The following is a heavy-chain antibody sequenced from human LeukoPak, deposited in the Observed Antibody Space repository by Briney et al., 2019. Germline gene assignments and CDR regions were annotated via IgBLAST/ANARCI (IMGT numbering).Heavy chain of an antibody. CDR2: ISSHSSYI. CDR1: GFTFSNFG. CDR3: ARDLDSTSPPY. D-gene: IGHD2/OR15-2a*01. J-gene: IGHJ4*02. V-gene: IGHV3-21*01. Sequence: GRSLRLSCAVSGFTFSNFGMNWVRQAPGKWLEWVSHISSHSSYIYYADSVKGRFTISRDNAKNSLYLQINSLRAEDTAVYYCARDLDSTSPPYWGQGTLVTVSS.